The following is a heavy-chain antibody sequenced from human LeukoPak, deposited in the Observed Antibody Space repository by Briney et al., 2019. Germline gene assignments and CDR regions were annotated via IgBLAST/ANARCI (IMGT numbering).Heavy chain of an antibody. D-gene: IGHD6-19*01. CDR3: ARDYSSGLDY. CDR2: ISSSSSTI. J-gene: IGHJ4*02. Sequence: GGSLRLSCAASGFTFSSYSMNWVRQAPGKGLEWVSYISSSSSTIYYADSVKGRFTISRDNAKNSLDLQMNSLRAEDTAVYYCARDYSSGLDYWGQGTLVTVSS. CDR1: GFTFSSYS. V-gene: IGHV3-48*01.